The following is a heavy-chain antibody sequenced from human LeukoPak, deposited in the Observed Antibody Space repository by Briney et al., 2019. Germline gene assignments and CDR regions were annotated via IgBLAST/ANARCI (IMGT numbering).Heavy chain of an antibody. CDR1: GGSISSYY. Sequence: SETLSLTRTVSGGSISSYYWSWIRQPPGKGLEWIGYIYYSGSTNYNPSLKSRVTISVDTSKNQFSLKLSSVTAADTAVYYCARDLGYSYGLQGTDWYFDLWGRGTLVTVSS. J-gene: IGHJ2*01. CDR2: IYYSGST. CDR3: ARDLGYSYGLQGTDWYFDL. D-gene: IGHD5-18*01. V-gene: IGHV4-59*01.